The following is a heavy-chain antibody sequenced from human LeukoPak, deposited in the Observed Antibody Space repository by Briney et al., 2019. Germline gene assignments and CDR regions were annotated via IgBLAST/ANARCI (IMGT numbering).Heavy chain of an antibody. J-gene: IGHJ4*02. CDR1: GGSISSYY. CDR3: AREGYSSSPYYFDY. V-gene: IGHV4-59*12. CDR2: AYYSGST. Sequence: SETLSLTCTVSGGSISSYYWSWIRQPPGKGLEWIGYAYYSGSTNYNPSLKSRVTISVDTSKNQFSLKLSSVTAADTAVYYCAREGYSSSPYYFDYWGQGTLVTVSS. D-gene: IGHD6-13*01.